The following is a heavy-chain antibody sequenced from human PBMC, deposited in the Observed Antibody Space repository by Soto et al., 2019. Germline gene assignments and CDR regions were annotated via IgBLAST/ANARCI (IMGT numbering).Heavy chain of an antibody. CDR2: IKSKTDGGTT. D-gene: IGHD3-10*01. Sequence: GGSLRLSCAASGFTFSNAWMSWVRQAPGKGLEWVGRIKSKTDGGTTDYAAPVKGRFTISRDDSKNTLYLQMNSLKTEDTAVYYCARDSTYYYGSGSVPWFDPWGQGTLVTVSS. J-gene: IGHJ5*02. CDR3: ARDSTYYYGSGSVPWFDP. CDR1: GFTFSNAW. V-gene: IGHV3-15*01.